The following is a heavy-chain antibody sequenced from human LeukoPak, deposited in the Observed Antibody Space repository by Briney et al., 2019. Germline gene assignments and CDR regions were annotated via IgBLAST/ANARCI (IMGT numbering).Heavy chain of an antibody. CDR1: GFTFRNYA. CDR3: AKASGSSGHSFGYGMDV. CDR2: LNIGGGGT. D-gene: IGHD6-19*01. Sequence: GGSLGLSCVASGFTFRNYAMSWVRQAPGKGLEWVSGLNIGGGGTDYADSVKGRVTISSDNSRNTVYLEMNSLRDEDTAVYYCAKASGSSGHSFGYGMDVWGQGTTVTVSS. V-gene: IGHV3-23*01. J-gene: IGHJ6*02.